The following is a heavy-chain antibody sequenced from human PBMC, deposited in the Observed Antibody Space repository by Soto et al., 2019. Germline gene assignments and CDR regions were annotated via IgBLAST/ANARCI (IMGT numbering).Heavy chain of an antibody. J-gene: IGHJ5*02. Sequence: EVQLLESGGGLVQPGGSLRLSCAASGFTFSSYAMSWVRQAPGKGLEWVSAISGSGGSTYYADSVKGRLTISRDNSKNTLYLQMNSLRAEDTAVYYCAKDPLGYSYGYNWFDPWGQGTLVTVSS. V-gene: IGHV3-23*01. CDR3: AKDPLGYSYGYNWFDP. D-gene: IGHD5-18*01. CDR1: GFTFSSYA. CDR2: ISGSGGST.